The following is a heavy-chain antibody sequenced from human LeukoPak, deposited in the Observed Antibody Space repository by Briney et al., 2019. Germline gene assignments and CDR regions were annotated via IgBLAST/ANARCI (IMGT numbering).Heavy chain of an antibody. Sequence: SVKVSCKASGGTFSSYAISWVRQAPGQGLEWMGRIIPILGIANYAQKFQGRVTITADKSTSTAYMELSSLRSDDTAVYYCARTALLSKVEFDYWGQGTLVTVSS. CDR1: GGTFSSYA. V-gene: IGHV1-69*04. CDR2: IIPILGIA. J-gene: IGHJ4*02. CDR3: ARTALLSKVEFDY. D-gene: IGHD1-26*01.